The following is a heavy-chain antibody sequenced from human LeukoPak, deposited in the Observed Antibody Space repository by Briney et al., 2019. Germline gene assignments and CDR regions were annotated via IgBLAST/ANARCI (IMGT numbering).Heavy chain of an antibody. Sequence: PGGSLRLSCAASGFTFSSYWMSWVRQAPGKGLEWVANIKQDGSEKYYVDSVKGRFTISRDNAKNSLYLQMNSLRAEDTAVYYCARTGYSSGWYRVDYFDYWGQGTLVTVPS. D-gene: IGHD6-19*01. CDR2: IKQDGSEK. CDR1: GFTFSSYW. CDR3: ARTGYSSGWYRVDYFDY. J-gene: IGHJ4*02. V-gene: IGHV3-7*01.